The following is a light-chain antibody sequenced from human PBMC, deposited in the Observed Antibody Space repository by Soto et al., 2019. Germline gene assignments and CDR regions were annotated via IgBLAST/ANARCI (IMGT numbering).Light chain of an antibody. V-gene: IGKV1-5*03. CDR1: QSIGSW. CDR2: KAS. CDR3: QQYGSYSPWT. J-gene: IGKJ1*01. Sequence: DIQMTQSPSTLSASVGDRVTITCRASQSIGSWLAWYQQKPGKAPKLLIYKASSLESGVPSRFSGSGSGTEFTLAISSLQPDDFASYYCQQYGSYSPWTFGQGTKAEIK.